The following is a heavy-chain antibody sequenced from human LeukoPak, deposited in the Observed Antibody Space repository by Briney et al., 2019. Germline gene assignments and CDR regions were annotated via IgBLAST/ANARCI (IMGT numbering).Heavy chain of an antibody. D-gene: IGHD6-13*01. J-gene: IGHJ4*02. CDR1: GYRFTNYA. Sequence: ASVKVSCKASGYRFTNYAMNWVRQAPGQGLEWMGWINTNTGNPTYAQGFTGRFVFSLDTSVSTAYLQISSLKAEDTAVYYCARDPASPAAAGGYWGQGTLVTVSS. V-gene: IGHV7-4-1*02. CDR2: INTNTGNP. CDR3: ARDPASPAAAGGY.